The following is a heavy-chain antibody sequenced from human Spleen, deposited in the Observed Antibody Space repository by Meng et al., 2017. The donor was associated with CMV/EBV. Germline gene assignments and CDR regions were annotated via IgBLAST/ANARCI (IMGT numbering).Heavy chain of an antibody. Sequence: SETLSLTCTVSGGSISSYYWSWIRQPPGKGLEWIGYIYYSGSTNYSPSLKSRVTISVDTSKNQFSLKLSSVTAADTAVYYCARDRGSGWYGYYYYYGMDVWGQGTTVTVSS. V-gene: IGHV4-59*01. CDR3: ARDRGSGWYGYYYYYGMDV. CDR1: GGSISSYY. D-gene: IGHD6-19*01. J-gene: IGHJ6*02. CDR2: IYYSGST.